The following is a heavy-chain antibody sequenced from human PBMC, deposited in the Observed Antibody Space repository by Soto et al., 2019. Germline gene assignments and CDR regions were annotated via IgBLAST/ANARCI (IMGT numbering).Heavy chain of an antibody. CDR2: IYHTGST. CDR1: GGSISTVVHY. D-gene: IGHD1-1*01. J-gene: IGHJ4*02. V-gene: IGHV4-31*03. CDR3: ARATGTLRSRNCDY. Sequence: SETLSLTCPVSGGSISTVVHYWTWIRQPPGKGLEWIGSIYHTGSTYYSKSLRSRLTMSVDTSKSQFSLRLSSVTAADTAVYYCARATGTLRSRNCDYWGQGSLVTVSS.